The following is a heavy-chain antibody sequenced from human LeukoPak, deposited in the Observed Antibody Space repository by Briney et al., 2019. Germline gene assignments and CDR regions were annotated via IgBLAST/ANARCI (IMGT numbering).Heavy chain of an antibody. D-gene: IGHD3-3*01. J-gene: IGHJ5*01. CDR1: GFTFSTYS. CDR3: ARDQLPIAEARQYDWLDPWRQPGLPTDS. V-gene: IGHV3-21*04. CDR2: ISSRSSYI. Sequence: SGGSVSFSCAASGFTFSTYSGNWVRQAPGKGLEWVSSISSRSSYINYVDSVKGRFTISRDNAQNSLYLQMDSLRVEDTAIYYCARDQLPIAEARQYDWLDPWRQPGLPTDS.